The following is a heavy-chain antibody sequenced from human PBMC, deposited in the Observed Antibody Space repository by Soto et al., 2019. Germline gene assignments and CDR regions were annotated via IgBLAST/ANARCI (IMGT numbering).Heavy chain of an antibody. J-gene: IGHJ3*02. CDR2: ISAYNGKT. Sequence: QDQLVQSGAEVKKPGASVKVSCKASGYTFTNYGIIWVRQAPGQGLEWMGWISAYNGKTNYAQKLQGRVTMTTDTSSNTAYKDLRSLRSDDTTVVYCARGGRMSANALAFDIWGQGTMVTVSS. CDR1: GYTFTNYG. D-gene: IGHD3-16*01. V-gene: IGHV1-18*04. CDR3: ARGGRMSANALAFDI.